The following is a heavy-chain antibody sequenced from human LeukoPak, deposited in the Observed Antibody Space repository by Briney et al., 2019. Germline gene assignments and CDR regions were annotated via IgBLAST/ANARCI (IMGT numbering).Heavy chain of an antibody. Sequence: GGSLRLSCAASGFTFSNYEMNWVRLAPGKGLEWVAYIVGGADNKQYSDSVRGRFTISRDNAKNSLYLQMNSLRAEDTAVYYCARDGSLDYWGQGTLVTVSS. CDR1: GFTFSNYE. CDR3: ARDGSLDY. J-gene: IGHJ4*02. V-gene: IGHV3-48*03. D-gene: IGHD2-15*01. CDR2: IVGGADNK.